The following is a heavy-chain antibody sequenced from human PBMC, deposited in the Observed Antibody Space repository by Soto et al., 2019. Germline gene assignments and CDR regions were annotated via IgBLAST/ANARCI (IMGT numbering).Heavy chain of an antibody. CDR1: GGSFSGYY. CDR2: INHSGST. Sequence: SETLSLTCAVYGGSFSGYYWSWIRQPPGKGLEWIGEINHSGSTNYNPSLKSRVTISVDTSKNQFSLKLSSVTAADTAVYYCARGPWDYGMDGWGQGTTVTVSS. J-gene: IGHJ6*02. CDR3: ARGPWDYGMDG. V-gene: IGHV4-34*01.